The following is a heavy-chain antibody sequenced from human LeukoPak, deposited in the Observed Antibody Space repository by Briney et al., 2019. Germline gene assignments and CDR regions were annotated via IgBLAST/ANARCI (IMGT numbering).Heavy chain of an antibody. CDR2: ISSSSSSI. D-gene: IGHD6-13*01. CDR3: VRNRFYSNTYYFFDS. CDR1: GFTFSFSG. V-gene: IGHV3-48*02. Sequence: PGGFLRLSCAASGFTFSFSGMNWVSQAPGKGLEWISYISSSSSSIYYAASVKGRFTISRDNAKNSLYLQMHSLRDEDSAIYYCVRNRFYSNTYYFFDSWGQGTVVSVSS. J-gene: IGHJ4*02.